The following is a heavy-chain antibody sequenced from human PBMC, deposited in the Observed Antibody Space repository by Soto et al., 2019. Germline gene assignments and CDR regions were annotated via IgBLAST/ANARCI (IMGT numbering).Heavy chain of an antibody. CDR3: ARLRIATNNYKWFDP. CDR1: GAALNSGNYY. V-gene: IGHV4-31*03. J-gene: IGHJ5*02. Sequence: SETLSLTCSVSGAALNSGNYYWSWIRQVPGKGLEWIGHIYVTGAVDYNPSLRDRITISQDTSERQFSLNLRLVTAADTAVYYCARLRIATNNYKWFDPWGKGTLVTVSS. CDR2: IYVTGAV. D-gene: IGHD2-21*01.